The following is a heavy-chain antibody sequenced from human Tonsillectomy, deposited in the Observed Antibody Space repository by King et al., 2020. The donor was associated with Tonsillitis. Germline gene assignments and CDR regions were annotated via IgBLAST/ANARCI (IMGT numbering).Heavy chain of an antibody. D-gene: IGHD6-19*01. CDR3: AKHIAVAGESIDY. V-gene: IGHV3-23*04. CDR2: ISGSGGST. Sequence: VQLVESGGGLVQPGGSLRLSCAASGITFSSYAMSWVRQAPGKGLEWVSGISGSGGSTYHADSVKGRFTISRDNSKNTLYLQMNSLRAEDTAVYYCAKHIAVAGESIDYWGQGTLVTVSS. CDR1: GITFSSYA. J-gene: IGHJ4*02.